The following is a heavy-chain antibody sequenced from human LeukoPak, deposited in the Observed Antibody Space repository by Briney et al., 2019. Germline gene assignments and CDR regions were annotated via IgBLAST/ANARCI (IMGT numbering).Heavy chain of an antibody. CDR1: GFTFSSYS. D-gene: IGHD1-20*01. J-gene: IGHJ4*02. Sequence: PGGSLRLSGAASGFTFSSYSMNWVRQAPGKGLEGVSSISSSRSYIYYADSVKGRFTISRDNAKNSLYLQMNSLRAEDTAVYYCARSRNWNDFDYWGQGTLVTVSS. CDR3: ARSRNWNDFDY. V-gene: IGHV3-21*01. CDR2: ISSSRSYI.